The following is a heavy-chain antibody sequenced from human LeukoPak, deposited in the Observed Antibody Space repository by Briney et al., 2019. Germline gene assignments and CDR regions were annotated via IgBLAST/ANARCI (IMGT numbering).Heavy chain of an antibody. D-gene: IGHD3-3*01. CDR2: INPNSGGT. J-gene: IGHJ6*02. V-gene: IGHV1-2*06. CDR1: GYTFTGYY. CDR3: AADRFSIFGVVITPKNYYGMDV. Sequence: GASVKVSCKASGYTFTGYYMHWVRQAPGQGLEWMGRINPNSGGTNYAQKFQGRVTMTRDTSISTAYMELSRLRSDDTAVYYCAADRFSIFGVVITPKNYYGMDVWGQGTTVTVSS.